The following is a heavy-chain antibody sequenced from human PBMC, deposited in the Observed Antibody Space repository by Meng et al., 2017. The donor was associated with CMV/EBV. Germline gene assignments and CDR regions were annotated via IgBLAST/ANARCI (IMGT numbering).Heavy chain of an antibody. V-gene: IGHV3-30-3*01. CDR2: ISYDGSNK. CDR1: GFTFSSYA. D-gene: IGHD5-18*01. Sequence: GESLKISCAASGFTFSSYAMHWVRQAPGKGLEWVAVISYDGSNKYYADSVKGRFTISRDNSKNTLYLQRNSLRAEDTAVYYCARDRRGYSYGYYYYGMDVWGQRTTVTVSS. J-gene: IGHJ6*02. CDR3: ARDRRGYSYGYYYYGMDV.